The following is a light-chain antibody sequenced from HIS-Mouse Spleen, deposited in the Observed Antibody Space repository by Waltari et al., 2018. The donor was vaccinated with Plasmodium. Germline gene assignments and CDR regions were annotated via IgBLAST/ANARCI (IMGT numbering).Light chain of an antibody. CDR3: YSTDSSGNHRV. Sequence: SYELTQPPSVSVSPGQTARITCSGDALRKKYAHWYQQKSGQAPVLVIYEDSKRPSGIPERFSGSSSGTMATLTISGAQVEDEADYYCYSTDSSGNHRVFGGGTKLTVL. CDR1: ALRKKY. CDR2: EDS. V-gene: IGLV3-10*01. J-gene: IGLJ3*02.